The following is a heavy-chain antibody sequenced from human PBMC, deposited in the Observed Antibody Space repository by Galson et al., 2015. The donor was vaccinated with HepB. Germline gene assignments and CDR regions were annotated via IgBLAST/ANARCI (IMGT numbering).Heavy chain of an antibody. CDR1: GYTFTGYY. V-gene: IGHV1-2*02. CDR2: INPNSGGT. CDR3: ARDRAGFYYDSSGYYP. J-gene: IGHJ5*02. D-gene: IGHD3-22*01. Sequence: SVKVSCKASGYTFTGYYMHWVRQAPGQGLEWMGWINPNSGGTNYAQKFQGRVTMTRDTSISTAYMELSRLRSDDTAVYYCARDRAGFYYDSSGYYPWGQGTLVTVSS.